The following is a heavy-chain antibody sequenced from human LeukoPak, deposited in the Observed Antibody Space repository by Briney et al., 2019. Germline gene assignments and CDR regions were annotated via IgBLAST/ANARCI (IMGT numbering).Heavy chain of an antibody. J-gene: IGHJ5*02. CDR1: GGSFSGYY. Sequence: SETLSLTCAVYGGSFSGYYWSWIRQPPGKGLEWIGEINHSGSTNYNPSLKSRVTISVDTSKNQFSLKLSSVTAADTAVYYCARGHDSSGYYRGWFDPWGQGTLVTVSS. D-gene: IGHD3-22*01. V-gene: IGHV4-34*01. CDR3: ARGHDSSGYYRGWFDP. CDR2: INHSGST.